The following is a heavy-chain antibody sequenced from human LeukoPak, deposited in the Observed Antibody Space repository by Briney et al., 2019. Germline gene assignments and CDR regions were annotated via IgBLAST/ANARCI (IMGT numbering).Heavy chain of an antibody. CDR3: ARRREYGSGAQKFDY. Sequence: GGSLRLSCAASGFTFSSYSMNWVRQAPGKGLEWVSSISSSSSYIYYADSVKGRFTISRDNAKNSLYLQMNSLRAEDTAVYYCARRREYGSGAQKFDYWGQGTLVTVSS. CDR1: GFTFSSYS. CDR2: ISSSSSYI. D-gene: IGHD3-10*01. J-gene: IGHJ4*02. V-gene: IGHV3-21*01.